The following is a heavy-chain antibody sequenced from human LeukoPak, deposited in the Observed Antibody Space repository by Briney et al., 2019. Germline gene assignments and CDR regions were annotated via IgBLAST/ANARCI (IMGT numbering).Heavy chain of an antibody. V-gene: IGHV4-30-4*01. CDR1: GGSIYSGDYY. CDR2: IYYSGST. Sequence: SQTLSLTCTVSGGSIYSGDYYRGWLGQPPGTGLEGIGYIYYSGSTYYNPSLKSRVTISVDTSKNQFSLKLSSVTAADTAVYYCARGFCSGGSCYSLHYYYGMDVWGKGTTVTVSS. J-gene: IGHJ6*04. CDR3: ARGFCSGGSCYSLHYYYGMDV. D-gene: IGHD2-15*01.